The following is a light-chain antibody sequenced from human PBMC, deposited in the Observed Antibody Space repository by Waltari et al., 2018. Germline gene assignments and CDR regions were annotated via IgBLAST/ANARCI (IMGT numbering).Light chain of an antibody. CDR2: AAS. J-gene: IGKJ1*01. CDR1: QGISSY. Sequence: AIRMTQSPSSLSASTGDRVTITCRASQGISSYLAWYQQKQGKAPKRLIYAASTLQSGVPSRFSGSGSGTDFTLTISCLQSEDFATYYCQQYYSYGTFGQGTKVEIK. CDR3: QQYYSYGT. V-gene: IGKV1-8*01.